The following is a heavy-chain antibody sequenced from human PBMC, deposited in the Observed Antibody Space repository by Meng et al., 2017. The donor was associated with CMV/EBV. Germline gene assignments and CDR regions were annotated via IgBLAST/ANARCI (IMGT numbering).Heavy chain of an antibody. V-gene: IGHV3-66*01. Sequence: LLVELGGGLVQPGGYHRLSCTASGFSVSSNYMSWVRQAPGKGLEWISIIYGSGNTYYGDSVKGRFTISRDNFRNTLYLQMNSLRAEDTAVYYCAREIPQAWASWGQGTLVTVSS. CDR2: IYGSGNT. J-gene: IGHJ5*02. CDR3: AREIPQAWAS. D-gene: IGHD2-21*01. CDR1: GFSVSSNY.